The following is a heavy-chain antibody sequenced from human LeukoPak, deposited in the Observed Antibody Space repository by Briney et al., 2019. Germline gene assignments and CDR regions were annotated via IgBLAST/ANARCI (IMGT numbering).Heavy chain of an antibody. Sequence: ASVKVSCKASGYTFTSYGITWVRQAPGQGLEWMGWLSNKKGNTHYAQKVQGRVTMTTDTCTSTAYMELRSLTFDDTAVYYCARGAYGESSFDYWGQGTLVTVSS. D-gene: IGHD4-17*01. CDR3: ARGAYGESSFDY. CDR1: GYTFTSYG. CDR2: LSNKKGNT. V-gene: IGHV1-18*01. J-gene: IGHJ4*02.